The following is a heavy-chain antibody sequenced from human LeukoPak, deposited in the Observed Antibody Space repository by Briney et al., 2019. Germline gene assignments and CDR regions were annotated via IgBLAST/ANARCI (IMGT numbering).Heavy chain of an antibody. V-gene: IGHV4-59*01. CDR2: IYYSGST. J-gene: IGHJ4*02. CDR1: GGSISSYY. D-gene: IGHD1-26*01. Sequence: SETLSLTCTVSGGSISSYYWSWIRQPPGKGLEWIGYIYYSGSTNCNPSLKSRVTISVDTSKNQFSLKLSSVTAADTAVYYCAKVHYTASFPGSFPGRNYFDSWGQGSLVTVSP. CDR3: AKVHYTASFPGSFPGRNYFDS.